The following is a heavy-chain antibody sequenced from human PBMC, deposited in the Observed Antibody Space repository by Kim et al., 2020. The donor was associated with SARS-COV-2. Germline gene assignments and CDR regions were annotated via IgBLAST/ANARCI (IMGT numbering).Heavy chain of an antibody. J-gene: IGHJ4*02. V-gene: IGHV3-30*04. CDR1: GFTFSSYA. D-gene: IGHD3-22*01. CDR3: ARDTAGGFSVITTLLDY. CDR2: ISYDGSNK. Sequence: GGSLRLSCAASGFTFSSYAMHWVRQAPGKGLEWVAVISYDGSNKYYADSVKGRFTISRDNSKNTLYLQMNSLRAEDTAVYYCARDTAGGFSVITTLLDYWGQGTLVTVSS.